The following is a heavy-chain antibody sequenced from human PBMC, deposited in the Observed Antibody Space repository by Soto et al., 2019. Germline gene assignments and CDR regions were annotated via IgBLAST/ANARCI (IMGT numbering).Heavy chain of an antibody. J-gene: IGHJ6*02. D-gene: IGHD5-12*01. CDR3: ASTWLSTPLYYYYGMDV. V-gene: IGHV1-69*13. Sequence: SVKVSCKASGGTFSSYAISWVRQAPGQGLEWMGGIIPIFGTANYAQKFQGRVTITADESTSTAYMELSSLRSEDTAVYYCASTWLSTPLYYYYGMDVWGQGTTVTVSS. CDR2: IIPIFGTA. CDR1: GGTFSSYA.